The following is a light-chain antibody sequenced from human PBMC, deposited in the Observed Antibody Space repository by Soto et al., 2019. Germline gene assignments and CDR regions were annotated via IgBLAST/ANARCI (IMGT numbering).Light chain of an antibody. J-gene: IGLJ1*01. CDR1: KSDIGVYDF. CDR2: EVV. V-gene: IGLV2-8*01. Sequence: QSVLTQPPSASGSPGQSVTISCTGTKSDIGVYDFVSWCQHHPGKAPRLIIYEVVQRPSGVPDRFSGSKSGNTASLTVSGLQAADEADYFCKSYAGSNIYVFGSGTKLTVL. CDR3: KSYAGSNIYV.